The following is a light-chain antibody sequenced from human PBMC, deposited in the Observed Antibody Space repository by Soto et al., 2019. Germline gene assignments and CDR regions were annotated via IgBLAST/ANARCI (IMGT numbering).Light chain of an antibody. CDR2: GAS. CDR3: QQYNNWPPST. J-gene: IGKJ5*01. V-gene: IGKV3-15*01. CDR1: QSVSSN. Sequence: EIVMTQSPATLSVSPGERATLSCRASQSVSSNLAWYQQKPGPAPRLLIYGASTRATGIPARFSGSGSGTEFTLTISSLQSEDFAVYYCQQYNNWPPSTFGQGTRLEIK.